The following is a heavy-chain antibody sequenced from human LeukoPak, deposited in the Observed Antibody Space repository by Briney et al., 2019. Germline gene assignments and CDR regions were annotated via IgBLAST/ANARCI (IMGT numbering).Heavy chain of an antibody. CDR2: VSGSGNDI. Sequence: LGGSLRLSCEASGFTFSNYAIHWVRQAPGKGLEWVSVVSGSGNDIFYADSVAGRFTISRDNSKNTLYLQMNSLRAEDTAVYYCATDSQLQSGDYWGQGTLVTVSS. CDR1: GFTFSNYA. V-gene: IGHV3-23*01. D-gene: IGHD1-7*01. CDR3: ATDSQLQSGDY. J-gene: IGHJ4*02.